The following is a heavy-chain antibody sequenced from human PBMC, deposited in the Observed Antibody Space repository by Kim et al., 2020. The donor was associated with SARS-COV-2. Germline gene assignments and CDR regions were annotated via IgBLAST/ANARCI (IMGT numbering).Heavy chain of an antibody. CDR3: ARGFDP. Sequence: SETLSLTCTVSGGSISNYYRSWIRQPPGRGLEWIGYIYYSGNTNYNPSLKSRVTISVDTSKNQFSLKLSSVTAADTAVYYCARGFDPWGQGTLVTVSS. CDR2: IYYSGNT. V-gene: IGHV4-59*01. J-gene: IGHJ5*02. CDR1: GGSISNYY.